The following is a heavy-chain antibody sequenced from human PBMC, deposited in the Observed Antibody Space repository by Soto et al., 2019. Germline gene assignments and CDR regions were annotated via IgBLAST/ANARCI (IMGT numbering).Heavy chain of an antibody. CDR3: ASRLELQSSYNWFDP. J-gene: IGHJ5*02. Sequence: QVQLQQWGAGLLKPSETLSHTCAVYGGSFSGYYWSWIRQTPGKGLEWIGEINHSGSTNYNPSLKSRVTISVDTSKNQFSLKLSTVTAADTAVYYCASRLELQSSYNWFDPWGQGTLVTVSS. D-gene: IGHD1-7*01. CDR1: GGSFSGYY. V-gene: IGHV4-34*01. CDR2: INHSGST.